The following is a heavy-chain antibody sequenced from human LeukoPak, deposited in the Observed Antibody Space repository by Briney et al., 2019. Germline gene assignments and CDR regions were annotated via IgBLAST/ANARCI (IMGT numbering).Heavy chain of an antibody. J-gene: IGHJ4*02. CDR3: AKHLYGFSAFDY. D-gene: IGHD4-17*01. CDR2: ISGSGGST. Sequence: PGGSLRLSCAASGFTFSRYAMSWVRQAPGKGLEWVSAISGSGGSTYYADSVKGRFTISRDNSKNTLYLQMNSLRAEDTAVYYCAKHLYGFSAFDYWGQGTLVTVSS. CDR1: GFTFSRYA. V-gene: IGHV3-23*01.